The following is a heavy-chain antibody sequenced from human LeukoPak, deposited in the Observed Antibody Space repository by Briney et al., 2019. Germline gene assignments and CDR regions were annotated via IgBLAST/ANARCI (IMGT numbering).Heavy chain of an antibody. CDR1: GYTFTNYD. D-gene: IGHD2-2*01. CDR2: MNPNSGNT. Sequence: ASVKVSCKASGYTFTNYDINWVRQATGQGLEWMGWMNPNSGNTGYAQKFQGRFTMTRYTSISTAYMELNSLRSEDTAVYYCAAQLPSDYWGQGTLVTVSS. J-gene: IGHJ4*02. V-gene: IGHV1-8*01. CDR3: AAQLPSDY.